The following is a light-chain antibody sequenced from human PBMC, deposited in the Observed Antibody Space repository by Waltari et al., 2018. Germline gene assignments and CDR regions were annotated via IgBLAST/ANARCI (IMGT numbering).Light chain of an antibody. V-gene: IGKV3-15*01. Sequence: IVMTQSPATLSLSPGEGATLSCRASQRIATNVAWYQQKPGQGPRLLISEASTRGAGVPARFTGSGSGTEFTLTISSLQSEDFAVYYCQQYNYYYSFGQGTRLEIK. CDR3: QQYNYYYS. J-gene: IGKJ2*01. CDR1: QRIATN. CDR2: EAS.